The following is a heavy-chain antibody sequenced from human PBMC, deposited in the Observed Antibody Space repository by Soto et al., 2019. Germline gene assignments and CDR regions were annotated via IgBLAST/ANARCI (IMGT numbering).Heavy chain of an antibody. J-gene: IGHJ4*02. D-gene: IGHD6-19*01. CDR3: ARDRYSSGWYELGYFFDY. Sequence: GGSLRLSCAASGFTFSSYAMHWVRQAPGKGLEYVSAISSNGGSTYYANSVKGRFTISRDNSKNTLYLQMGSLRAEDMAVYYCARDRYSSGWYELGYFFDYWGQGTLVTVSS. CDR2: ISSNGGST. CDR1: GFTFSSYA. V-gene: IGHV3-64*01.